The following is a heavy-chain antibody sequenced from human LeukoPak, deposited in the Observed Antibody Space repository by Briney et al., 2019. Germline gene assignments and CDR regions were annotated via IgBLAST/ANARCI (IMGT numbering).Heavy chain of an antibody. CDR3: TRHGYSSGWYDY. J-gene: IGHJ4*02. V-gene: IGHV3-73*01. CDR2: IRSKASSYAT. CDR1: GFTFSGSA. Sequence: GGSLRLSCAASGFTFSGSAMHWVRQASGKGLEWVGRIRSKASSYATAYAASVKGRFTISRYDSKNTAYLQMNSLKTEDTAVYYCTRHGYSSGWYDYWGQGTLVTVSS. D-gene: IGHD6-19*01.